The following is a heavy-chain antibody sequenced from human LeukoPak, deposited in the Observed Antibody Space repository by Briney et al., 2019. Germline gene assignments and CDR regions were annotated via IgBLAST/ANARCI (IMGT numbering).Heavy chain of an antibody. CDR1: GGSISGSNW. CDR2: IYHSGST. CDR3: ARDQYCSGGSCYSLGFDL. V-gene: IGHV4-4*02. Sequence: PSETLSLTCAVSGGSISGSNWWSWVRQPPGKGLEWIGEIYHSGSTNYNPSLKSRVTISVDKSKNQFSLKLSSVTAADTAVYYCARDQYCSGGSCYSLGFDLWGRGTLVTVSS. J-gene: IGHJ2*01. D-gene: IGHD2-15*01.